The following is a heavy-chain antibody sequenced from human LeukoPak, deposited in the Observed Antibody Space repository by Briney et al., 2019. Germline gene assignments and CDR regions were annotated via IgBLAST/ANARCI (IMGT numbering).Heavy chain of an antibody. J-gene: IGHJ5*02. CDR2: ISSSGSTI. Sequence: GGSLRLSCAASGFTFSDYYMSWIRQAPGKGLEWVSYISSSGSTIYYADSVKGRFTISRDNAKNTLYLQMNSLRAEDTAVYYCARERERSDWFDPWGQGTLVTVSS. CDR3: ARERERSDWFDP. V-gene: IGHV3-11*01. CDR1: GFTFSDYY. D-gene: IGHD5-24*01.